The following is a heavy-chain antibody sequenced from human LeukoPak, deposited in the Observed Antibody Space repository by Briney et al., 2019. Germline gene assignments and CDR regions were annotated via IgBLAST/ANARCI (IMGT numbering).Heavy chain of an antibody. CDR3: ARDQGGYVKRSHYWYFDL. Sequence: ASVKVSCKASGGTFSSYAISWVRQAPGQGLEWMGGIIPIFGTANYAQKFQGRVTITADESTSTAYMELSSLRSEDTAVYYCARDQGGYVKRSHYWYFDLWGRGTLVTVSS. CDR2: IIPIFGTA. D-gene: IGHD5-12*01. J-gene: IGHJ2*01. CDR1: GGTFSSYA. V-gene: IGHV1-69*13.